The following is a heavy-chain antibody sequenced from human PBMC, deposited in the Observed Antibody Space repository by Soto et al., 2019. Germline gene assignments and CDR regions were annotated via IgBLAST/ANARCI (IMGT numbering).Heavy chain of an antibody. CDR1: GYTFTSYA. V-gene: IGHV1-3*01. D-gene: IGHD2-2*03. CDR2: INAGNGNT. CDR3: AMDIRSVATDFDY. Sequence: QVQLVQSGAEVKKPGASVKVSCKASGYTFTSYAMHWVRQAPGQRLEWMGWINAGNGNTKYSQKFQGRVTITRDTSESTADMELSSLRSEYTAVYYCAMDIRSVATDFDYWCQGTLVTVCS. J-gene: IGHJ4*02.